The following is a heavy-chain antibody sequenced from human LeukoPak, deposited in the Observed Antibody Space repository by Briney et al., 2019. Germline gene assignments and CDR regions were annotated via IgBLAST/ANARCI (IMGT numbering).Heavy chain of an antibody. CDR1: GYSISSGYY. D-gene: IGHD3-3*01. CDR2: IYHSGST. J-gene: IGHJ4*02. CDR3: AGLGDFWSGRGVY. Sequence: PSETLSLTCAVSGYSISSGYYWGWIRQPPGKGLEWIGSIYHSGSTYYNPSLKSRVTISVDTSKNQFSLKLSSVTAADTAVYYCAGLGDFWSGRGVYWGQGTLVTVSS. V-gene: IGHV4-38-2*01.